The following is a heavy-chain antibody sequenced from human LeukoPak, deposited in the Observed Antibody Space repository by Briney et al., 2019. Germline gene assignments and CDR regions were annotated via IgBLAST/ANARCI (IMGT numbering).Heavy chain of an antibody. CDR3: ASGFWSGYYLGHDAFDI. Sequence: PGGVLSLSCVGSGFNFCCYWLSWVRPAPGEGPGGVANLMQDGSGVYYVDSVKGRFTISRDNTKNSLYLQMNSLRAEDTAVYYCASGFWSGYYLGHDAFDIWGQGTMVTVPS. V-gene: IGHV3-7*01. D-gene: IGHD3-3*01. J-gene: IGHJ3*02. CDR2: LMQDGSGV. CDR1: GFNFCCYW.